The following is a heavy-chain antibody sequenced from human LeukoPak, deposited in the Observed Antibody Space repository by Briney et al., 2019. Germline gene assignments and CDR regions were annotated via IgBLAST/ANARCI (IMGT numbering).Heavy chain of an antibody. V-gene: IGHV3-20*04. CDR1: GYIFDDYG. Sequence: GGSLRLSCAGSGYIFDDYGVRWVRQAPGQGLEWVAGINWNGGSTGYAASVQGRCTISRDNAKNALYLEMNSLRFEDTAFYYCVRLGRDGYTYGAAYWGQGALVTVSS. CDR2: INWNGGST. CDR3: VRLGRDGYTYGAAY. J-gene: IGHJ1*01. D-gene: IGHD5-24*01.